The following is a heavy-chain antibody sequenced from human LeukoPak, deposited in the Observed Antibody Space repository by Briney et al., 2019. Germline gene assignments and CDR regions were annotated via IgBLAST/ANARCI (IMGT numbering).Heavy chain of an antibody. Sequence: KPSETLSLTCAVYGWSFNDYYWNWIRQPPGKGPEWIGEINARGDTNYNPSLKSRVTISVDTSKKQFPLRLTSMIAADTALYYCARGQVPAARGYNWFDPWGQGTLVTVSS. CDR1: GWSFNDYY. CDR2: INARGDT. J-gene: IGHJ5*02. CDR3: ARGQVPAARGYNWFDP. V-gene: IGHV4-34*01. D-gene: IGHD2-2*01.